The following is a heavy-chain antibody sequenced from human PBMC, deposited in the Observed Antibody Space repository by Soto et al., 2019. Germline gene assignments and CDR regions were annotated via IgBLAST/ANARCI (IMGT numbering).Heavy chain of an antibody. CDR3: ARQYSGRGLYYYGSGSYPYFDY. V-gene: IGHV4-39*01. Sequence: XATLSLTCTVSGGSISSSSYYWGWIRQPPGKGLEWIGSIYYSGSTYYNPSLKSRVTISVDTSKNQFSLKLSSVTAADTAVYYCARQYSGRGLYYYGSGSYPYFDYWGQGTLVTVSS. D-gene: IGHD3-10*01. CDR2: IYYSGST. CDR1: GGSISSSSYY. J-gene: IGHJ4*02.